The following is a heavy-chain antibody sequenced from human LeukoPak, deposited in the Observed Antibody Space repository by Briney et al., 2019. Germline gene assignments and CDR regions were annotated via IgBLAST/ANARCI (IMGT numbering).Heavy chain of an antibody. V-gene: IGHV4-61*02. Sequence: SETLSLTCTVSGGSISSGSYYWSWIRQPAGKGLEWIGRIYTSGSTNYNPSLKSRVTISVDTSKNQFSLKLSSVTAADTAVYYCARTRFDYYYDSRHAFDIWGQGTMVTVSS. J-gene: IGHJ3*02. CDR3: ARTRFDYYYDSRHAFDI. CDR2: IYTSGST. CDR1: GGSISSGSYY. D-gene: IGHD3-22*01.